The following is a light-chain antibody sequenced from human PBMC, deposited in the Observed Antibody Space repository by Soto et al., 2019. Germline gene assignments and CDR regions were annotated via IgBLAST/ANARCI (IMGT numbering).Light chain of an antibody. CDR3: CSYAGTNTFV. J-gene: IGLJ1*01. CDR1: SSGVGSYNL. Sequence: QSALTQPASVSGSPGQSITIFCTGTSSGVGSYNLVSWYQQHPGKAPKLMIYEGNKRPSGVSNRFSGSKSANTASLTISGLQTEDEADYYCCSYAGTNTFVFGTGTKLTVL. V-gene: IGLV2-23*01. CDR2: EGN.